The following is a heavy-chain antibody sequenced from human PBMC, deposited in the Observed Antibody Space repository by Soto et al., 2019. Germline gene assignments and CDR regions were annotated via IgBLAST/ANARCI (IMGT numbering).Heavy chain of an antibody. J-gene: IGHJ4*02. CDR3: ARGSDYGDYQGGVDY. Sequence: SETLSLTCAVYGGSFSGYYWSWIRQPPGKGLEWIGEINHSGSTNYNPSLKSRVTISVDTSKNQFSLKLSSVTAADTAVYYCARGSDYGDYQGGVDYWGQGTLVTVS. D-gene: IGHD4-17*01. V-gene: IGHV4-34*01. CDR1: GGSFSGYY. CDR2: INHSGST.